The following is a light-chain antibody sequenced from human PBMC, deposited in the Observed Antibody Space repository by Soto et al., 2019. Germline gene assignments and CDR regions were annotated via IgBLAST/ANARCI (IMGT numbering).Light chain of an antibody. Sequence: DIQMTQSPSSLAASVGGRVTITCRASQSISSYLHWYQQKPGKSPKLLISLASSLQSGVPPRFSGSGSGTDFTLTISSLQAEDFASYYCQQTRAYPSTFGGGTKVDIK. J-gene: IGKJ4*01. CDR1: QSISSY. CDR2: LAS. V-gene: IGKV1-39*01. CDR3: QQTRAYPST.